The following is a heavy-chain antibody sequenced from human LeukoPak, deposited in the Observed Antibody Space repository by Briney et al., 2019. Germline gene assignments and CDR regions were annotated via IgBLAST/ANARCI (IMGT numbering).Heavy chain of an antibody. CDR2: INHSGST. Sequence: PSETLSLTCTVSGGSISSYYWSLIRQPPGKGLEWIGEINHSGSTNYNPSLKSRVTISVDTSKNQFSLKLSSVTAADTAVYYCARGASTTDSRFDPWGQGTLVTVSS. CDR3: ARGASTTDSRFDP. D-gene: IGHD4-11*01. CDR1: GGSISSYY. J-gene: IGHJ5*02. V-gene: IGHV4-34*01.